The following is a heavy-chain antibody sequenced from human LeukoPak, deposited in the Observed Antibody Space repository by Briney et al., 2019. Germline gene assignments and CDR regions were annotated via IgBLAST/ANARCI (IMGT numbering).Heavy chain of an antibody. J-gene: IGHJ3*02. CDR2: IYSGGST. CDR3: ARVWRWPQDAFDI. CDR1: GVTVSSNY. D-gene: IGHD1-1*01. V-gene: IGHV3-53*01. Sequence: GGSLRLSCAASGVTVSSNYMSWVRPAPGKGLEWGSVIYSGGSTYYADSVKGRFNISRNNSKNTLYLQMNSLRAEDTAVYYCARVWRWPQDAFDIXGQGTMVTVSS.